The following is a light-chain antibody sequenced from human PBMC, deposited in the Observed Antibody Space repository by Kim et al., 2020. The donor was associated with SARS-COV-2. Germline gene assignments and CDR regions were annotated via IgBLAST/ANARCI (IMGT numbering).Light chain of an antibody. CDR1: VLAKKY. CDR2: KDS. Sequence: SVSPGKTARITCSGDVLAKKYARWFQQKPGQAPVLVIYKDSELPSGIPERFSGSSSGTTVTLTISGAQVEDEADYYCYSAADNNLVFGGGTQLTVL. V-gene: IGLV3-27*01. J-gene: IGLJ3*02. CDR3: YSAADNNLV.